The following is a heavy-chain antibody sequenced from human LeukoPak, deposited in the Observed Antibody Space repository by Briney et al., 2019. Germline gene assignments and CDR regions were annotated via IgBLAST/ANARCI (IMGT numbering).Heavy chain of an antibody. CDR2: ISGSGGST. J-gene: IGHJ4*02. CDR1: GFTFGSYA. CDR3: AKDLRPEDYYDSSGYYVRGDFDY. Sequence: GGSLRLSCAASGFTFGSYAMSWVRQAPGKGLEWVSGISGSGGSTYFADSVKGRFTISRDNSKNTLYVQMNSLRAEDTAVYFCAKDLRPEDYYDSSGYYVRGDFDYWGQGTLVTVSS. D-gene: IGHD3-22*01. V-gene: IGHV3-23*01.